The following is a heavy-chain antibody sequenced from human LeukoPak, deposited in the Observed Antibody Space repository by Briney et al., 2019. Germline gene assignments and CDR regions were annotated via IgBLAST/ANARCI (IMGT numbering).Heavy chain of an antibody. D-gene: IGHD6-19*01. CDR2: INHSGST. CDR1: GGSFSGYY. J-gene: IGHJ6*03. Sequence: PSETLSLTCAVYGGSFSGYYWSWIRQPPGKGLEWIGGINHSGSTNYNPSLKSRVTISVDTSKNQFSLKLSSVTAADTAVYYCARGQDSSPHYYYYMDVWGKGTTVTVSS. V-gene: IGHV4-34*01. CDR3: ARGQDSSPHYYYYMDV.